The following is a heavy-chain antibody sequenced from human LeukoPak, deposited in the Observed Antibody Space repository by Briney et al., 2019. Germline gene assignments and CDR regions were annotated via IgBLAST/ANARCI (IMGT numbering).Heavy chain of an antibody. CDR1: GGTFSSYA. V-gene: IGHV1-69*06. CDR2: IIPIFGTA. Sequence: ASVKVSCKASGGTFSSYAISWVRQAPGQGLEWMGGIIPIFGTANYAQKFQGRVTITADKSTSTAYMELSSLRSEDTAVYYCARTVVVTAEHAFDIWGQGTMVTVSS. J-gene: IGHJ3*02. CDR3: ARTVVVTAEHAFDI. D-gene: IGHD2-21*02.